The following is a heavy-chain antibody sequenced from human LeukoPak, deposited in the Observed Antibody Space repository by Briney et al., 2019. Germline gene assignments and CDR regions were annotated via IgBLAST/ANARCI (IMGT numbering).Heavy chain of an antibody. CDR3: ARGHNTYYGSAPFGY. J-gene: IGHJ4*02. CDR2: INHSGST. CDR1: GGSFSGYY. V-gene: IGHV4-34*01. D-gene: IGHD3-10*01. Sequence: SETLSLTCAVYGGSFSGYYWSWIRQPPGKGLEWIGEINHSGSTNYNPSLKSRVTISVDTSKNQFSLKLSSVTAADTAVYYCARGHNTYYGSAPFGYWGQGTLVTVSS.